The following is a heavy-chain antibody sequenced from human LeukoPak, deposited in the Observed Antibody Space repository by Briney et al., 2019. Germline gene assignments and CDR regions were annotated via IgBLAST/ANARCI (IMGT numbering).Heavy chain of an antibody. CDR3: ARDHVVGATAFDI. J-gene: IGHJ4*02. Sequence: SETLSLTCTVSGGSISSSSYYWGWIRQPPGKGLEWIGSIYYSGNTYYNPSLKSRVTISVDTSKNQFSLKLSSVTAADTAVYYCARDHVVGATAFDIWGQGTLVTVSS. D-gene: IGHD1-26*01. CDR2: IYYSGNT. V-gene: IGHV4-39*07. CDR1: GGSISSSSYY.